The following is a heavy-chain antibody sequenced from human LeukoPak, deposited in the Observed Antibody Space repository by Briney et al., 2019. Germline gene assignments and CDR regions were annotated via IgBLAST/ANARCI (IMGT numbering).Heavy chain of an antibody. CDR3: AKGGDSYGSSYFDY. CDR2: ISGSGGST. Sequence: GGSLRLSCAASGFTFTSYAMSWVRQAPGKGLDGVSAISGSGGSTYYADSVKGRFTISRDNSKNTLYLQMNSLRAEDTAVYYCAKGGDSYGSSYFDYWGQGTLVTVSS. CDR1: GFTFTSYA. J-gene: IGHJ4*02. V-gene: IGHV3-23*01. D-gene: IGHD5-18*01.